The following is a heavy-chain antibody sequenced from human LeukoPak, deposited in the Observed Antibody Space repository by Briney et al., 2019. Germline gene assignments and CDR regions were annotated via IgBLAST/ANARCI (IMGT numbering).Heavy chain of an antibody. CDR2: INSDGSST. V-gene: IGHV3-74*01. J-gene: IGHJ4*02. CDR1: DFAFSAYS. CDR3: ARDRSGPAY. Sequence: GGSLRLSCAASDFAFSAYSMHWVRQAPGQGLVWVSRINSDGSSTAYADSVKGRFTTSRDHAKNTLYLQMTSLRAEDTAVYYCARDRSGPAYWGEGTLVTVS.